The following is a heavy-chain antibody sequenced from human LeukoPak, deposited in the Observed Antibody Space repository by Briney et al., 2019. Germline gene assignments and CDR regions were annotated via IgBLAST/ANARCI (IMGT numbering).Heavy chain of an antibody. V-gene: IGHV4-34*01. CDR1: GGSFSGYY. D-gene: IGHD3-22*01. Sequence: PSETLSLTCAVYGGSFSGYYWSWIRQPPGKGLEWIGEINHSGSTNYNPSLKSRITISVDTSKNQFSLKLSSVTAADTAVYYCARHSITMIVVDYWGQGTLVTVSS. CDR2: INHSGST. J-gene: IGHJ4*02. CDR3: ARHSITMIVVDY.